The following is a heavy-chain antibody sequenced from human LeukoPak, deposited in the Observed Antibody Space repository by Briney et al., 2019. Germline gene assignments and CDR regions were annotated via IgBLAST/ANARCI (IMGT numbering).Heavy chain of an antibody. Sequence: PGGSLRLSCAASGFTFSRYSMNWVRQAPGKGLEWVSSISSSSSYIYYADSVKGRFTISRDNAKNSVFLQMNSLRAEDTAVYYCESFLGSHDHWYIDHWGQGTLVTVSS. D-gene: IGHD1-14*01. CDR3: ESFLGSHDHWYIDH. J-gene: IGHJ4*02. CDR2: ISSSSSYI. V-gene: IGHV3-21*01. CDR1: GFTFSRYS.